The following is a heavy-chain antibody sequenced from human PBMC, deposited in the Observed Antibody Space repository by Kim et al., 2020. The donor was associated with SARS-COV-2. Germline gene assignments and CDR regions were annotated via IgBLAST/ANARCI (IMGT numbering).Heavy chain of an antibody. CDR3: ARHSLRFLEWANWFDP. V-gene: IGHV4-39*01. Sequence: SETLSLTCTVSGGSISSSSYYWGWIRQPPGKGLEWIGSIYYSGSTYYNPSLKSRVPISVDTSKNQFSLKLSSVTAADTAVYYCARHSLRFLEWANWFDPWGQGTLVTVSS. J-gene: IGHJ5*02. CDR1: GGSISSSSYY. CDR2: IYYSGST. D-gene: IGHD3-3*01.